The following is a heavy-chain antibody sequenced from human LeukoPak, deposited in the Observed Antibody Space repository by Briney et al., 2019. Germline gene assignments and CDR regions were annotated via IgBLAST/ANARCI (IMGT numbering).Heavy chain of an antibody. CDR1: GASISSYS. CDR2: FSTSGST. J-gene: IGHJ4*02. CDR3: VRDVGTHYYDSSGGRPKGVLDY. D-gene: IGHD3-22*01. Sequence: SETLFFTCIVSGASISSYSWSWIRQPAGKGLGWIGRFSTSGSTNHNPSLKSRVTMSVDTSKNQFSLKLSSVTAADTAMYYCVRDVGTHYYDSSGGRPKGVLDYWGQGTLVTVSS. V-gene: IGHV4-4*07.